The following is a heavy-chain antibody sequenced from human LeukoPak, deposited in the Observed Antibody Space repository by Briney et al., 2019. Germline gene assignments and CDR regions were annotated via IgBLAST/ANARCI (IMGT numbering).Heavy chain of an antibody. Sequence: GGSLRLSCAASGFTFSSYAMSWVRQAPGKGLEWVSAISGSGGSTYYADSVKGRFTISRDNSKNTLYLQMNSLRAEDTAVYYCARAPVVTRDAFDIWGQGTMVTVSS. CDR2: ISGSGGST. CDR3: ARAPVVTRDAFDI. V-gene: IGHV3-23*01. CDR1: GFTFSSYA. D-gene: IGHD4-23*01. J-gene: IGHJ3*02.